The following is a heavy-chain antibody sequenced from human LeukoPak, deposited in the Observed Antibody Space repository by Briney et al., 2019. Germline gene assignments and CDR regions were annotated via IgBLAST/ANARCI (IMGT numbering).Heavy chain of an antibody. Sequence: SVTVSCTASGGTFSSYAISWVRQAPGQGLEWMGGIIPIFGTANYAQKFQGRVTITADESTSTAYMELSSLRSEDTAVYYCARDARTSYDSSGYYFDYWGQGTLVTVSS. CDR2: IIPIFGTA. J-gene: IGHJ4*02. CDR1: GGTFSSYA. CDR3: ARDARTSYDSSGYYFDY. D-gene: IGHD3-22*01. V-gene: IGHV1-69*13.